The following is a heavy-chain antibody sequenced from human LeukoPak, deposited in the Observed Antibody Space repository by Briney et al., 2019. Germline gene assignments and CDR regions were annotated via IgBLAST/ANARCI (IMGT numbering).Heavy chain of an antibody. V-gene: IGHV3-7*01. Sequence: GGSLRLSCAASGFTFTNNFMSWVRQVPGKGLEWVANIKQDGSETTYADSVRGRFTIFRDNAKDSVYLQMNSLRAEDSAIYYCAREGFYFFDFWGQGTLVTVSS. J-gene: IGHJ4*01. CDR3: AREGFYFFDF. CDR2: IKQDGSET. CDR1: GFTFTNNF.